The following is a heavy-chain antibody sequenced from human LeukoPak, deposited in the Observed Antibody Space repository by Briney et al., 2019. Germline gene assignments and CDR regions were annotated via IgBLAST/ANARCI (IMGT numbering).Heavy chain of an antibody. CDR3: ARGPPKYRDTNGLDP. J-gene: IGHJ5*02. CDR2: IYYSGST. CDR1: GGSISGTDYY. Sequence: SETLSLTCSVSGGSISGTDYYWSWIRQPPGKGLEWIAYIYYSGSTQYTPTLKSRVSISIDTSQNQFSLQLTSVTVADTAVYYCARGPPKYRDTNGLDPWGQGTLVIVSS. D-gene: IGHD2-8*01. V-gene: IGHV4-30-4*08.